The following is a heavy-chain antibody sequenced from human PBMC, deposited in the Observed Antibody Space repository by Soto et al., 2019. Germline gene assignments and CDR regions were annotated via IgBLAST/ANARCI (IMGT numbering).Heavy chain of an antibody. CDR2: IIPIFGTA. Sequence: ASVKVSCKACGCTFSSYAISWVRQAPGQGLEWMGGIIPIFGTANYAQKFQGRVTITADESTSTAYMELSSLRSEDTAVYYCAREHSSSWYVGWFHPWGQGTLVTVSS. D-gene: IGHD6-13*01. J-gene: IGHJ5*02. V-gene: IGHV1-69*13. CDR1: GCTFSSYA. CDR3: AREHSSSWYVGWFHP.